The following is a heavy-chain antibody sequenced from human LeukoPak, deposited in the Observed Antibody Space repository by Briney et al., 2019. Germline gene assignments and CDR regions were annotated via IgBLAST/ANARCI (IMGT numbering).Heavy chain of an antibody. CDR2: IYNSVTT. CDR1: GGSISSDY. Sequence: SETLSLTCTVSGGSISSDYWSWIRQSPGKGLEWIAYIYNSVTTNYNPSLKSRVTISVDTSKNQITLKLSSVTAADTAVYYCARYGDASNYPLDYWGQGTLVTVSS. CDR3: ARYGDASNYPLDY. V-gene: IGHV4-59*08. D-gene: IGHD5-24*01. J-gene: IGHJ4*02.